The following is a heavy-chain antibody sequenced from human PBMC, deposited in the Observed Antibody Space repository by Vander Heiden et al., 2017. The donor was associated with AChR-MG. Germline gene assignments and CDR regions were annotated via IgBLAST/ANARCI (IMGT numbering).Heavy chain of an antibody. CDR1: GGSISRYY. D-gene: IGHD2-2*03. CDR2: IYYSGST. J-gene: IGHJ4*02. V-gene: IGHV4-59*08. Sequence: QVQLQESGPGLVKPSETLSLTCTVSGGSISRYYWRWIRQPPGKGLEWIGYIYYSGSTNYNPSLKSRVTISVDTSKNQFSLKLSSVTAADTAVYYCARSLDSFDYWGQGTLVTVSS. CDR3: ARSLDSFDY.